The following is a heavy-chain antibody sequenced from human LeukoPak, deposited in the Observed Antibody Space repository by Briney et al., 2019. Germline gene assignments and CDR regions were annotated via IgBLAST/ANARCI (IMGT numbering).Heavy chain of an antibody. CDR1: GGSISSGSYY. D-gene: IGHD1-1*01. Sequence: SETLSLTCTVSGGSISSGSYYWSWIRQPAGKGLEWIGRIYTSGSTNYNPSLKSRVTISVDTSKNQFSLKLSSVTAADTAVYYCARDWNRYAYWGQGTLVTVSS. CDR2: IYTSGST. J-gene: IGHJ4*02. CDR3: ARDWNRYAY. V-gene: IGHV4-61*02.